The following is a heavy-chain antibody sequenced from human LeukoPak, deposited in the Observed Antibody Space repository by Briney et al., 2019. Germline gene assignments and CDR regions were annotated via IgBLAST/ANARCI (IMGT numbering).Heavy chain of an antibody. Sequence: GASVKVSCKASGYTFTSYDINWVRQATGQGLEWMGWMNPNSGNTGYAQKFQGRVTITRNTSISTAYMELSSLRSEDTAVYYCAIIAAAGDYYYYYMDVWGKGTTLTVSS. CDR1: GYTFTSYD. J-gene: IGHJ6*03. D-gene: IGHD6-13*01. CDR2: MNPNSGNT. CDR3: AIIAAAGDYYYYYMDV. V-gene: IGHV1-8*03.